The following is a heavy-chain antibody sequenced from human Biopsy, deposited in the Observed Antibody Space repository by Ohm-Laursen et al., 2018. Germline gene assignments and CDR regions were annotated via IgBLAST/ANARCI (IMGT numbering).Heavy chain of an antibody. D-gene: IGHD1-26*01. J-gene: IGHJ4*02. CDR3: ARGPHSGSHSCFDY. CDR1: GGTFINSA. Sequence: SVKVSCKASGGTFINSAISWVRQAPGQGLEWMGGIIPMFGTANYAQMFQGRVTISADESTSTSYMELSSLTTEDTAIYYCARGPHSGSHSCFDYWGRGTLVTVSS. CDR2: IIPMFGTA. V-gene: IGHV1-69*13.